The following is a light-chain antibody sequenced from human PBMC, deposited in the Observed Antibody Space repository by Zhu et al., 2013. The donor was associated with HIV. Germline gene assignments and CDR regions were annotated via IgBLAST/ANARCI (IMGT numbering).Light chain of an antibody. J-gene: IGKJ3*01. Sequence: DIVLTQSPDSLAVSLGERATVNCKSSQSVLYSSNNKNYLAWYQQRLGQPPKLLIYWASTRESGVPDRFSGSGSGTDFTLTISSLQAEDVAVYYCQQYYSNSPITFGPGTKVD. CDR3: QQYYSNSPIT. CDR2: WAS. V-gene: IGKV4-1*01. CDR1: QSVLYSSNNKNY.